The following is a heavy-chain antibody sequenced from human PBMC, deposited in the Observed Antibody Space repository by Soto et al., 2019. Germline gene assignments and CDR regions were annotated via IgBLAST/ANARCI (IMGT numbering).Heavy chain of an antibody. Sequence: SETLSLTCTVSGGSISSGGYYWSWIRQHPGKGLEWIGYIYYSGSTYYNPSLKSRVTISVDTSKNQFSLKLSSVTAADTAVYYCAREQRVNYDSSGYYPAYWGQGTLVTVSS. D-gene: IGHD3-22*01. CDR1: GGSISSGGYY. CDR3: AREQRVNYDSSGYYPAY. J-gene: IGHJ4*02. CDR2: IYYSGST. V-gene: IGHV4-31*03.